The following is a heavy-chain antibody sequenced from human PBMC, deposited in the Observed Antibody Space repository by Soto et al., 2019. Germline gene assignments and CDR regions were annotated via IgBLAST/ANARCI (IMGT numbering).Heavy chain of an antibody. D-gene: IGHD4-17*01. CDR2: ISSSSSYI. Sequence: PGGSLRLSCAASGFTFSSYSMNWVHQAPGKGLEWVSSISSSSSYIYYADSVKGRFTISRDNAKNSLYLQMNSLRAEDTAVYYCAREDYGDLGRDAFDIWGQGTMVTVSS. CDR3: AREDYGDLGRDAFDI. CDR1: GFTFSSYS. J-gene: IGHJ3*02. V-gene: IGHV3-21*01.